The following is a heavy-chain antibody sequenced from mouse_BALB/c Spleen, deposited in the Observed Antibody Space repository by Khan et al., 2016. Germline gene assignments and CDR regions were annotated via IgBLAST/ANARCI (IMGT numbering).Heavy chain of an antibody. V-gene: IGHV14-3*02. Sequence: VQLQQSGAELVKPGASVTLSCTASGFNIKDTYLHWVKQRPEQGLEWIGRIDPANGNFKFDPKFQGKATITADTYSNTTYLQLSGLTSEDTAVYYGAGGNSPFDYWGQGTTLTVSS. CDR3: AGGNSPFDY. D-gene: IGHD2-1*01. CDR2: IDPANGNF. J-gene: IGHJ2*01. CDR1: GFNIKDTY.